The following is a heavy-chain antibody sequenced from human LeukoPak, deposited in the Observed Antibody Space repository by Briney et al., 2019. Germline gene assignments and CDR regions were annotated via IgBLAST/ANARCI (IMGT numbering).Heavy chain of an antibody. V-gene: IGHV4-61*02. CDR3: ARDILAYCGGDCYSGRRYYYYYMDV. J-gene: IGHJ6*03. D-gene: IGHD2-21*02. CDR1: GGSISSGSYY. Sequence: SQTLSLTCTVSGGSISSGSYYWSWIRQPAGKGLEWIGRIYTSGSTNYNPSLKRRVTMSVDTSKNQFSLKLSSVTAADTAVYYCARDILAYCGGDCYSGRRYYYYYMDVWGKGTTVTISS. CDR2: IYTSGST.